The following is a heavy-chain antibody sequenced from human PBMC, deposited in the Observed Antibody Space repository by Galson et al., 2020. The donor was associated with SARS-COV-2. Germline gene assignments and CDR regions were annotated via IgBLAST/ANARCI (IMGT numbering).Heavy chain of an antibody. V-gene: IGHV3-7*01. J-gene: IGHJ5*02. CDR3: ARDYGDYKYDNWFDP. CDR1: GFTFSSYW. D-gene: IGHD4-17*01. Sequence: GGSLRLSCAASGFTFSSYWMSWVRQAPGKGLEWVANIKQDGSKKYYVDSVKGRFTISRDNAKNSLYLQMNSLRAEDTAVYYCARDYGDYKYDNWFDPWGQGTLVTVSS. CDR2: IKQDGSKK.